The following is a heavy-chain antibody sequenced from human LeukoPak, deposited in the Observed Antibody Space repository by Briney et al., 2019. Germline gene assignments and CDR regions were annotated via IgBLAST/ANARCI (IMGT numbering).Heavy chain of an antibody. V-gene: IGHV3-7*01. Sequence: PGGSLRLSCAASGFTFSSYWMSWVRQAPGKGLEWVANIKQDGSEKYYVDSVKGRFTISRDNAKNSLYLQMNSLRAEDTAVYYCASRNYYDSSGLWVQFDYWGQGTLVTVSS. CDR3: ASRNYYDSSGLWVQFDY. CDR1: GFTFSSYW. D-gene: IGHD3-22*01. CDR2: IKQDGSEK. J-gene: IGHJ4*02.